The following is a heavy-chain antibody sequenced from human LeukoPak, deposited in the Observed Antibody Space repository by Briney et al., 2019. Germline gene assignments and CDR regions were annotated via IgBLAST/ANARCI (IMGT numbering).Heavy chain of an antibody. J-gene: IGHJ4*02. CDR1: GFTFSSYA. CDR2: IRGSGGST. D-gene: IGHD6-6*01. Sequence: GGSLRLSCAPSGFTFSSYAMSWVRQAPGQGLEWVSAIRGSGGSTYYADSVKGRFTISRDNSKNTLYLQMNSLRAEDTAVYYCANSRGAHMRHSSSCYFDYWGQGTLVTVSS. V-gene: IGHV3-23*01. CDR3: ANSRGAHMRHSSSCYFDY.